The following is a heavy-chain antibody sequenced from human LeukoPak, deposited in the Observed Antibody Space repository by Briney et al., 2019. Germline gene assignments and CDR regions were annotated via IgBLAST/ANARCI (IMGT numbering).Heavy chain of an antibody. CDR1: GGTFSSCA. V-gene: IGHV1-69*13. D-gene: IGHD3-10*01. Sequence: SVKVSCKASGGTFSSCAISWVRQAPGQGLEWMGGIIPIFGTANYAQKFQGRVTITADESTSTAYMELSSLRSEDTAVYYCASGLYYGSGSYPYYYYGMDVWGKGTTVTVSS. CDR2: IIPIFGTA. J-gene: IGHJ6*04. CDR3: ASGLYYGSGSYPYYYYGMDV.